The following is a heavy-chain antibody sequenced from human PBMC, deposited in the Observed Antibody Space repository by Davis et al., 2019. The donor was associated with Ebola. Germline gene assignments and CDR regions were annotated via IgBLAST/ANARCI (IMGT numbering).Heavy chain of an antibody. CDR1: GDSIRGSKR. CDR3: ARVGYGGYAVLDY. Sequence: MPSETLSLTCAVSGDSIRGSKRWSWVRQPQGEGLAWIGEMYHAGSTNYNPSLKSRVTISVDKSENQFSLKLSSVTAADTAVFYCARVGYGGYAVLDYWGQGMLVTVSS. D-gene: IGHD2-2*01. V-gene: IGHV4-4*02. CDR2: MYHAGST. J-gene: IGHJ4*02.